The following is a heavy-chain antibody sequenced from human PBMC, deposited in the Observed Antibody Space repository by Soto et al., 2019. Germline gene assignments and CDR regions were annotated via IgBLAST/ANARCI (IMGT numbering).Heavy chain of an antibody. CDR3: ARGDRPGGYSYGPNRFEP. CDR2: IYYSGST. CDR1: GGSISSYY. D-gene: IGHD5-18*01. Sequence: SETLSLTCTVSGGSISSYYWSWIRQPPGKGLEWIGYIYYSGSTNYNPSLQSRVTISVDTSKNQFSLKLSSVTAADTAVYYCARGDRPGGYSYGPNRFEPRGQGTLVTVSS. J-gene: IGHJ5*02. V-gene: IGHV4-59*01.